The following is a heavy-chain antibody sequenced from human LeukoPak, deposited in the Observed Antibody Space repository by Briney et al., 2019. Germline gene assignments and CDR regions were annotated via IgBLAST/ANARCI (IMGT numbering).Heavy chain of an antibody. CDR3: ARQRSDTTMGLIDY. J-gene: IGHJ4*02. Sequence: PSETLSLTCAVYVGSFSGYYWSWIRQSPGKGLEWIGEIHHSGSTKYNPSLKIRVTLSVDTSKNQFSLKLSSVTAADTAVYYCARQRSDTTMGLIDYWGQGTLVTVSS. V-gene: IGHV4-34*01. CDR1: VGSFSGYY. CDR2: IHHSGST. D-gene: IGHD5-18*01.